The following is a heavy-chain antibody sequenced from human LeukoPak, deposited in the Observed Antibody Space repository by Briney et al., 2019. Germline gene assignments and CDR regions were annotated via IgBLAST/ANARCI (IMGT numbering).Heavy chain of an antibody. Sequence: SETLSLTCTVSGGSISSYYWSWIRQPAGKGLEWIGRIYTSGSTNYNPSLKSRVTMSVDTSKNQFSLKLSSVTAADTAVYYCARGVAGPTTVVTGYFDYWGQGTLVTVSS. CDR2: IYTSGST. D-gene: IGHD4-17*01. CDR3: ARGVAGPTTVVTGYFDY. CDR1: GGSISSYY. J-gene: IGHJ4*02. V-gene: IGHV4-4*07.